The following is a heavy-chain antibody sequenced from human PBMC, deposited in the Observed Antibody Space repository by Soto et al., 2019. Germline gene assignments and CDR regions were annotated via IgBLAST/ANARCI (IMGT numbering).Heavy chain of an antibody. V-gene: IGHV3-30*18. CDR3: AKDRDGAAAALGVYYYYYYMDV. Sequence: GGSLRLSCAASGFTFSSYGMHWVRQAPGKGLEWVAVISYDGSNKYYADSVKGRFTISRDNSKNTLYLQMNSLRAEDTAVYYCAKDRDGAAAALGVYYYYYYMDVWGKGTTVTVSS. CDR1: GFTFSSYG. J-gene: IGHJ6*03. CDR2: ISYDGSNK. D-gene: IGHD6-13*01.